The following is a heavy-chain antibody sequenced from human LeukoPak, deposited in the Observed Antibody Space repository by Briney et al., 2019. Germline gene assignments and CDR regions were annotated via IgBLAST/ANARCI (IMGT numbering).Heavy chain of an antibody. D-gene: IGHD2-2*01. CDR3: ARVVEDIVVVPAAIHYYYYGMDV. V-gene: IGHV4-59*01. CDR2: IYYSGST. CDR1: GGSISSYY. Sequence: SETLSLTCTVSGGSISSYYWSWIRQPPGKGLEWIGYIYYSGSTNYNPSLKSRVTISVDTSKNQFSLKLSSVTAADTAVYYCARVVEDIVVVPAAIHYYYYGMDVWGQGTTVTVSS. J-gene: IGHJ6*02.